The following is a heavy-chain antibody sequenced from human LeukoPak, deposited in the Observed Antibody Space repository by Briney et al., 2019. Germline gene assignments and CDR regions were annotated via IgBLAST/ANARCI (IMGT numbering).Heavy chain of an antibody. CDR3: ARGYVWGSPTPFDY. V-gene: IGHV1-2*02. D-gene: IGHD3-16*01. CDR2: INPNSGGT. Sequence: ASVKVSCKASGYTFTGYYMHWVRQAPGQGLEWVGWINPNSGGTNYAQKFQGRVTMTRDTSISTAYMELSRLRSDDTAVYYCARGYVWGSPTPFDYWGQGTLVTVSS. CDR1: GYTFTGYY. J-gene: IGHJ4*02.